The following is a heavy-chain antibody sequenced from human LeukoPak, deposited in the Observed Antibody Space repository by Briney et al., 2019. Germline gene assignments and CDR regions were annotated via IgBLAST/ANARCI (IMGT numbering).Heavy chain of an antibody. CDR2: INHSGST. V-gene: IGHV4-34*01. Sequence: PSETLSLTCAVYGESFSGYYWSWIRQPPGKGLEWIGEINHSGSTYYNPSLKSRVTISVDTSKNQFSLKLSSVTAADTAVYYCARRRAAAGTDYYYYYMDVWGKGTTVTISS. CDR3: ARRRAAAGTDYYYYYMDV. J-gene: IGHJ6*03. CDR1: GESFSGYY. D-gene: IGHD6-13*01.